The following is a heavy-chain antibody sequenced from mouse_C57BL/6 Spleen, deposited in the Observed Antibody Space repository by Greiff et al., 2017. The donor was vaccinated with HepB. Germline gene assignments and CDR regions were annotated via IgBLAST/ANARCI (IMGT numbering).Heavy chain of an antibody. CDR1: GYTFTSYW. CDR3: ARFYDYDGGYAMDY. V-gene: IGHV1-69*01. D-gene: IGHD2-4*01. Sequence: QVQLQQSGAELVMPGASVKLSCKASGYTFTSYWMHWVKQRPGQGLEWIGEIDPSDSYTNYNQKFKGKSTLTVDKSSSTAYMQLSSLTSEDSAVYYCARFYDYDGGYAMDYWGQGTSVTVSS. J-gene: IGHJ4*01. CDR2: IDPSDSYT.